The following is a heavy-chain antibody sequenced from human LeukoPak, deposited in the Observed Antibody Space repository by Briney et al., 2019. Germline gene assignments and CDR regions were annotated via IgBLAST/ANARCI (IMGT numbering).Heavy chain of an antibody. D-gene: IGHD3-22*01. CDR1: GYTFTSYD. CDR3: ARGRFGYSYYYDSSGYPRDY. CDR2: MNPNSGNT. J-gene: IGHJ4*02. V-gene: IGHV1-8*01. Sequence: ASVKVSCKASGYTFTSYDINWVRQATGQGLEWMGWMNPNSGNTGYAQKFQGRVTMTRNTSISTAYMELSSLRSEDTAVYYCARGRFGYSYYYDSSGYPRDYWGQGTLVTVSS.